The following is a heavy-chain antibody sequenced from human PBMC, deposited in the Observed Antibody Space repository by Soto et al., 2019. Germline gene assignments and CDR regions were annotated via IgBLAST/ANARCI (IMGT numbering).Heavy chain of an antibody. CDR3: ARVHYYDSSGYTPGYYYYGMDV. CDR1: GGTFSSYA. Sequence: QVQLVQSGAEVKKPGSSVKVSCKASGGTFSSYAISWVRQAPGQGLEWMGGIIPIFGTANYAQKFQGRVTITADESTSTDYMELSSLRSEDTAVYYCARVHYYDSSGYTPGYYYYGMDVWGQGTTVTVSS. CDR2: IIPIFGTA. D-gene: IGHD3-22*01. V-gene: IGHV1-69*01. J-gene: IGHJ6*02.